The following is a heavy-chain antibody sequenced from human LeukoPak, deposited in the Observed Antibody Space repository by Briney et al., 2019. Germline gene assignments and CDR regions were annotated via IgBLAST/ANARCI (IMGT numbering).Heavy chain of an antibody. J-gene: IGHJ4*02. CDR1: GFTFSSYG. Sequence: GGSLRLSCAASGFTFSSYGMHWVRQAPGKGPEWVAVISYDGSNKYYADSVKGRFTISRDNSKNTLYLQMNSLRAEDTAVYYCAKDRDSYYFDYWGQGTLVTVSS. CDR3: AKDRDSYYFDY. V-gene: IGHV3-30*18. D-gene: IGHD6-6*01. CDR2: ISYDGSNK.